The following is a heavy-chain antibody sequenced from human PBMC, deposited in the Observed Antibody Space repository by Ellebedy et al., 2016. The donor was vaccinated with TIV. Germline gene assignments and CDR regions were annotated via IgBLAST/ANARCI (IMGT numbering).Heavy chain of an antibody. J-gene: IGHJ6*02. D-gene: IGHD1-26*01. CDR1: GFTFSSYA. CDR2: ISYDGSNK. Sequence: GGSLRLSCAASGFTFSSYAMHWVRQAPGKGLEWVAVISYDGSNKYYADSVKGRFTISRDNSKNTLYLQMNSLRAEDTAVYYCAKDLLIPYSGTYYYVRFYYYGMDVWGQGTTVTVSS. V-gene: IGHV3-30*04. CDR3: AKDLLIPYSGTYYYVRFYYYGMDV.